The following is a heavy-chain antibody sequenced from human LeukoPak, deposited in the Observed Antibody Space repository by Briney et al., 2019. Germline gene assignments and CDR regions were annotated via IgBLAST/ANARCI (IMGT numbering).Heavy chain of an antibody. J-gene: IGHJ4*02. CDR1: GFTFSTYA. V-gene: IGHV3-23*01. Sequence: GESLRLSCTASGFTFSTYAMNWFRHTPGKGLEWVSVIVGNGGGINYAESVRGRFTISRDNSKNTLYLQMSSLRLEDTAMYYCAKDRVHDSLYSIDYWGQGVLVTVSP. CDR2: IVGNGGGI. D-gene: IGHD3-22*01. CDR3: AKDRVHDSLYSIDY.